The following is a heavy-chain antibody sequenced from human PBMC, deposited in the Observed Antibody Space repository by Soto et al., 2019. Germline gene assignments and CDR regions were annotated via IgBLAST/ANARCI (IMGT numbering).Heavy chain of an antibody. CDR2: ISYRGST. V-gene: IGHV4-39*01. Sequence: QMQLQESGPGLVKPSETLSLTCTVSGGSIGSSSYYWGWIRQPPGKGPECIGSISYRGSTYYNPSLKSRVTISVDTSRDQFSLNLSSVTAADTAVYYCARSLDSSGSSFDPWGQGTLVTVSS. J-gene: IGHJ5*02. CDR1: GGSIGSSSYY. D-gene: IGHD3-22*01. CDR3: ARSLDSSGSSFDP.